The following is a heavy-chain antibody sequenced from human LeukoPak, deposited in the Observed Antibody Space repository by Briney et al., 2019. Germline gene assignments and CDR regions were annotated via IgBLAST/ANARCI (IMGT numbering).Heavy chain of an antibody. CDR2: INPNSGGT. J-gene: IGHJ5*02. V-gene: IGHV1-2*02. CDR1: GYTFTGYY. Sequence: ALVKVSCKASGYTFTGYYMHWVRQAPGQGLEWMGWINPNSGGTNYAQKFQGRVTMTRDTSISTAYMELSRLRSDDTAVYYCARDVNPLSSSSPNWFDPWGQGTLVTVSS. CDR3: ARDVNPLSSSSPNWFDP. D-gene: IGHD6-6*01.